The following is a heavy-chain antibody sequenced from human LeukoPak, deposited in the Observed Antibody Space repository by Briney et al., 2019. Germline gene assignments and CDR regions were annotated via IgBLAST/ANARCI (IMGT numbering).Heavy chain of an antibody. D-gene: IGHD2-15*01. CDR3: ARSGVATCHY. V-gene: IGHV3-23*01. Sequence: PGGSLRLSCQASGFTFTNYAMSWVRQAPGKGLEWVSSINPDGGSFFPDSVKGRFTIFRDDSRSVVYLQMNTLSAEDTAVYYCARSGVATCHYWGQGILVTVSS. J-gene: IGHJ4*02. CDR1: GFTFTNYA. CDR2: INPDGGS.